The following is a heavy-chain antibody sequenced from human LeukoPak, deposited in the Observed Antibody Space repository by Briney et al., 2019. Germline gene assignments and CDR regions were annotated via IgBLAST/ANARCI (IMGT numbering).Heavy chain of an antibody. CDR3: VRGMGVSMLYYFDY. Sequence: GGSLRLSCAASGLSVSSNYMSWVRQAPGKGLEWVSVLYSDGTTYYADSVKGRFTISTGNSKNTLYLQMNSMRAEDTAVYYCVRGMGVSMLYYFDYWGQGTLVTVSS. D-gene: IGHD3-10*01. V-gene: IGHV3-66*02. J-gene: IGHJ4*02. CDR1: GLSVSSNY. CDR2: LYSDGTT.